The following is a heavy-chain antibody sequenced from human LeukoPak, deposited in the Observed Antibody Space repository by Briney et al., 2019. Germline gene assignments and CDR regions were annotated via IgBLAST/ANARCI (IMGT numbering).Heavy chain of an antibody. CDR2: MNPNSGNT. J-gene: IGHJ4*02. V-gene: IGHV1-8*01. CDR3: ARGGPGAAYFDY. D-gene: IGHD1-26*01. Sequence: ASVKVSCKASGYTFTSYDINWVRQAPGQGLEWMGWMNPNSGNTGCAQKFQGRVTMTRNTSISTAYMELSSLRSEDTAVYYCARGGPGAAYFDYWGQGTLVTVSS. CDR1: GYTFTSYD.